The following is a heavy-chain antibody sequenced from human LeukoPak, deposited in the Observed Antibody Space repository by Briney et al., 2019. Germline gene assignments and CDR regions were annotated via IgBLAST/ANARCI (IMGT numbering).Heavy chain of an antibody. CDR2: INHSGYT. J-gene: IGHJ4*02. CDR1: SGSFIGHY. D-gene: IGHD6-19*01. V-gene: IGHV4-34*01. Sequence: PSETLSLTCAVYSGSFIGHYWSWIRQPPGKGLEWIWEINHSGYTDYNPSLKSPVSISVDTSKNQFSLKLTSVTAADTAVYYCARVPWLVFFDYWGQGTLVTVSS. CDR3: ARVPWLVFFDY.